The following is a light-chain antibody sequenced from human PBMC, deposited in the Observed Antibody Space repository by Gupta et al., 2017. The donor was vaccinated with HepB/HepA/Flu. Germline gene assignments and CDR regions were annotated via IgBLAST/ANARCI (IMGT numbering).Light chain of an antibody. J-gene: IGLJ3*02. CDR2: SNN. CDR3: ASLDASRKGWV. V-gene: IGLV1-44*01. Sequence: QPALTQPPSASGSPGQRVTLSCSGSSSNIGRNTVNWYQQLPGTAPNLLMYSNNQRPSGIPDRFSVSRSVTSASVSISGLQAEDEADYYCASLDASRKGWVFGGGTKLTVL. CDR1: SSNIGRNT.